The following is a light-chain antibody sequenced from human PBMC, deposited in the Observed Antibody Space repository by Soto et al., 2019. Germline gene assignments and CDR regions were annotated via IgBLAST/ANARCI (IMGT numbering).Light chain of an antibody. CDR2: AAS. CDR3: QQSYSTLWT. CDR1: QSITTY. Sequence: DIQMTQSPSSLSASVGDRVTITCRASQSITTYLNWYQQKPGKAPNLLIYAASSLQTGVPSRFSGSGSGTAFTLTISSLHPDDFATYYCQQSYSTLWTFGQGTTVEFK. J-gene: IGKJ1*01. V-gene: IGKV1-39*01.